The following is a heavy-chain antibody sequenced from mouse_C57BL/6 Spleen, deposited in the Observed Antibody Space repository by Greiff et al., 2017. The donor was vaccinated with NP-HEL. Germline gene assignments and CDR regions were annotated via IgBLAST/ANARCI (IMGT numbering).Heavy chain of an antibody. Sequence: QLQQPGAELVMPGASVKLSCKASGYTFTSYWMHWVKQRPGQGLEWIGEIDPSDSYTNYNQKFKGKSTLTVDKSSSTAYMQLSSLTSEDSAVYYCARLGYYGSSYSWFAYWGQGTLVTVSA. V-gene: IGHV1-69*01. CDR2: IDPSDSYT. D-gene: IGHD1-1*01. CDR1: GYTFTSYW. J-gene: IGHJ3*01. CDR3: ARLGYYGSSYSWFAY.